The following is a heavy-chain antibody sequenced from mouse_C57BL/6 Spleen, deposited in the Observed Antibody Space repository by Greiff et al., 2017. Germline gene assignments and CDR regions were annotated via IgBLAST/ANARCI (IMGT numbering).Heavy chain of an antibody. D-gene: IGHD5-1-1*01. CDR3: ARRRVYLSLFAD. CDR2: ILPGSGST. J-gene: IGHJ3*01. V-gene: IGHV1-9*01. Sequence: QVQLQQSGAELMKPGASVKLSCKATGYTFPGYWIEWVKQRPGHGLEWIGEILPGSGSTNYNEKFKGKATFTADTSSNTAYMQLSSVTTEDSAIYYCARRRVYLSLFADWGQGTLVTVSA. CDR1: GYTFPGYW.